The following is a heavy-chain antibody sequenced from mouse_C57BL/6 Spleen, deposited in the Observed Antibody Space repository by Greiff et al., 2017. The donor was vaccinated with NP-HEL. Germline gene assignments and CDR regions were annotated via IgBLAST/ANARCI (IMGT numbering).Heavy chain of an antibody. J-gene: IGHJ2*01. D-gene: IGHD1-1*01. CDR1: GFSFNTYA. CDR3: VRQDYGSSYLFDY. CDR2: IRSKSNNYAT. V-gene: IGHV10-1*01. Sequence: EVKLVESGGGLVQPKGSLKLSCAASGFSFNTYAMNWVRQAPGKGLEWVARIRSKSNNYATYYADSVKDRFTISRDDSESMLYLQMNNLKTEDTAMYYCVRQDYGSSYLFDYWGQGTTLTVSS.